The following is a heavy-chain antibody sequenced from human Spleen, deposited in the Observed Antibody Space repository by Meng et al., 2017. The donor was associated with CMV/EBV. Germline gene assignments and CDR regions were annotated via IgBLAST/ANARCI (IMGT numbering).Heavy chain of an antibody. CDR2: INPSGGST. V-gene: IGHV1-46*01. CDR3: ARGPGGNFFDY. Sequence: SGNASVYTFTSYYMHWVRQAPGQGLEWMGIINPSGGSTSYAQKFQGRVTMTRDTSTSTVYMELSSLRSEDTAVYYCARGPGGNFFDYWGQGTLVTVSS. CDR1: VYTFTSYY. D-gene: IGHD4-23*01. J-gene: IGHJ4*02.